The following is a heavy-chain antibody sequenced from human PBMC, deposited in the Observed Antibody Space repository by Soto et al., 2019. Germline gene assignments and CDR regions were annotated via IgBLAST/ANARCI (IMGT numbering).Heavy chain of an antibody. D-gene: IGHD3-10*01. CDR1: GGSFSGYY. Sequence: QMQLQQWGAGLLKPSETRSRTCAVYGGSFSGYYQSWLRQPPGTGLEWIGEISHSGSTNYNPSLKSRVKIAVDTSKNQFSLKLISVTAADMAVYYFASAFSRSGGFDPWGQGTLVNVSS. CDR2: ISHSGST. CDR3: ASAFSRSGGFDP. V-gene: IGHV4-34*01. J-gene: IGHJ5*02.